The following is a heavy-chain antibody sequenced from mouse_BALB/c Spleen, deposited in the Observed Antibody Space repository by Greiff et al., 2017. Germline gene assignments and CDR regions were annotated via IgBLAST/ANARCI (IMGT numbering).Heavy chain of an antibody. CDR2: ISTYYGNT. D-gene: IGHD1-1*01. CDR3: ARGPYYYGSSSYAMDY. Sequence: QVQLQQSGPELVRPGVSVKISCKGSSYTFTDYAMHWVKQSHAKSLEWIGVISTYYGNTNYNQKFKGKATMTVDKSSSTAYMELARLTSEDSAVYYCARGPYYYGSSSYAMDYWGQGTSVTVSS. J-gene: IGHJ4*01. V-gene: IGHV1-67*01. CDR1: SYTFTDYA.